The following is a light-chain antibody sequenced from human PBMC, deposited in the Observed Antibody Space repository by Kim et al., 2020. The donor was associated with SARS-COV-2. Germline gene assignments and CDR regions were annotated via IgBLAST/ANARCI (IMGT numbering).Light chain of an antibody. Sequence: NFMLTQPHSVSESPGKTVTISCTRSSGSIASNYVQWYQQRPGSAPTTVIYEYNQRPSGVPDRFSGSIDSSSNSASLTISGLKTEDEADYYCQSYDSSNRWVFGGGTQLTVL. CDR1: SGSIASNY. J-gene: IGLJ3*02. CDR3: QSYDSSNRWV. V-gene: IGLV6-57*04. CDR2: EYN.